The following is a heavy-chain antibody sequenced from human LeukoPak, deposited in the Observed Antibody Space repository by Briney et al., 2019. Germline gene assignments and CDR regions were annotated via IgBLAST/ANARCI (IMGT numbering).Heavy chain of an antibody. V-gene: IGHV4-59*01. CDR3: ARAIKTEDYYYGMDV. CDR2: IYYSGST. CDR1: GGSISSYY. Sequence: SETLSLTCTGSGGSISSYYWSWIRQPPGKGLEWIGYIYYSGSTNYNPSLKSRVTISVDTSKNQFSLKLSSVTAADTAVYYCARAIKTEDYYYGMDVWGQGTTVTVSS. J-gene: IGHJ6*02.